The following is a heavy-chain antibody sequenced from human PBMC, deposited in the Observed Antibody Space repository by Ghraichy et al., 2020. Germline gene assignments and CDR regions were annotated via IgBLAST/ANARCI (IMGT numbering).Heavy chain of an antibody. CDR2: IYYSGST. CDR3: ARAVAPYYSSSSRYFDY. J-gene: IGHJ4*02. CDR1: GGSVSSGSYY. V-gene: IGHV4-61*01. Sequence: SETLSLTCTVSGGSVSSGSYYWSWIRQPPGKGLEWIGYIYYSGSTNYNPSLKSRVTISVDTSKNQFSLKLSSVTAADTAVYYCARAVAPYYSSSSRYFDYWGQGTLVTVSS. D-gene: IGHD6-6*01.